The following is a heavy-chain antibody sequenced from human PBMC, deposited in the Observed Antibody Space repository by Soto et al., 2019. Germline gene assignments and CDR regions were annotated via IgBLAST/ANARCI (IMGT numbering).Heavy chain of an antibody. D-gene: IGHD2-8*01. CDR3: MSFNGDHDY. CDR2: ITPFNGNT. Sequence: QMVQSGGEVKKPGASVRVSCKASGYTFTSYGISWVRQAPGQGLEWMGWITPFNGNTDYAERLQGRLTLTTDTSTSTAYMELRRLTSDDTALDYGMSFNGDHDYWGQGTLVIVS. J-gene: IGHJ4*02. CDR1: GYTFTSYG. V-gene: IGHV1-18*01.